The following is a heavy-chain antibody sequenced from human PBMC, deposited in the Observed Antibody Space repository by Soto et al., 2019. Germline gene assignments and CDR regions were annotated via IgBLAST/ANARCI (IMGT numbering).Heavy chain of an antibody. CDR2: LSGTGGTT. CDR1: GFAFSSYA. CDR3: AKFIVGTGGSSGWPWFLDS. Sequence: EVQLLESGGNLVQPGGSLRLSCAASGFAFSSYAMTWVRQAPGKGLEWVSALSGTGGTTYSADSVRGRFTIARDNSKNPLYLQMNGLSPEDSAIYYCAKFIVGTGGSSGWPWFLDSWGQGTLVTVSS. V-gene: IGHV3-23*01. J-gene: IGHJ4*02. D-gene: IGHD6-25*01.